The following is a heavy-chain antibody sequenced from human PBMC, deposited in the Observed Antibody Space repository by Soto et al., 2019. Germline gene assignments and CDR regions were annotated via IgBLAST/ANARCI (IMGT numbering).Heavy chain of an antibody. CDR3: AREVEYFWSGYGPGGGYMDV. CDR2: IYYSGST. J-gene: IGHJ6*03. V-gene: IGHV4-59*01. CDR1: GGSISSYY. Sequence: SETLSLTCTVSGGSISSYYWSWIRQPPGKGLEWIGYIYYSGSTNYNPSLKSRVTISVDTSKNQFSLKLSSVTAADTAVYYCAREVEYFWSGYGPGGGYMDVWGKGTTVTVSS. D-gene: IGHD3-3*01.